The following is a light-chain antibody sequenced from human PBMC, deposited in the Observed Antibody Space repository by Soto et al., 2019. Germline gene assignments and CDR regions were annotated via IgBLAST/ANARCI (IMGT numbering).Light chain of an antibody. CDR1: QSFSSSY. V-gene: IGKV3-20*01. Sequence: ENVLTQSPGTLSLSRGERATLSCRASQSFSSSYLAWYQQKPGQPPRLLMYGASNRATGIPDRFSGSGSGTDFTLTISRLEPEDFAVYYCQQYSGSPPLTFGGGTKVEIK. J-gene: IGKJ4*01. CDR3: QQYSGSPPLT. CDR2: GAS.